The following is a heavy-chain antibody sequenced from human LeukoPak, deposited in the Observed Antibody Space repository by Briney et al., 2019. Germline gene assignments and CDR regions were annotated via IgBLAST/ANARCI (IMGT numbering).Heavy chain of an antibody. J-gene: IGHJ4*02. V-gene: IGHV6-1*01. D-gene: IGHD1-26*01. Sequence: SQTLSLTCAISGDSVSSNSAAWSWIRLSPSRSLEWLGRTYYRSKWYNDYAVSVKSRITINPDTSKNQLSLRLNSVTPEDTAVYYCARGSGANAPFDYWGQGTLVTVSS. CDR3: ARGSGANAPFDY. CDR1: GDSVSSNSAA. CDR2: TYYRSKWYN.